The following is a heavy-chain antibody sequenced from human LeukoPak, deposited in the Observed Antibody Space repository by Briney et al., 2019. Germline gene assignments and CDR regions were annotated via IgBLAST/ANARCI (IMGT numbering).Heavy chain of an antibody. Sequence: ASVKVSCKASAYTFTGYYIHWVRHAPGQGVEWMAWINPNSGGANYAQKFQGRVTMTRDASISTAYMELSRLRSDDTAIYYCASHLGYCSSTTCSFIFDYCGQGTLVTVSS. CDR2: INPNSGGA. D-gene: IGHD2-2*01. J-gene: IGHJ4*02. V-gene: IGHV1-2*02. CDR3: ASHLGYCSSTTCSFIFDY. CDR1: AYTFTGYY.